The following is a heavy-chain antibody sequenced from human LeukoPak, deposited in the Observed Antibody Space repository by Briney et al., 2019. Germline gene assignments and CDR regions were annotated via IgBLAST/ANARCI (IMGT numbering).Heavy chain of an antibody. Sequence: GGSLRLPCAASGFTFSSYAMSWVRQAPGKGLEWVSAISGSGGSTYYADSVKGRFTISRDNSKNTLYLQMNSLRAEDTAVYYCARTYYYDSSGYYYYVYWGQGTLVTVSS. CDR1: GFTFSSYA. D-gene: IGHD3-22*01. CDR2: ISGSGGST. CDR3: ARTYYYDSSGYYYYVY. V-gene: IGHV3-23*01. J-gene: IGHJ4*02.